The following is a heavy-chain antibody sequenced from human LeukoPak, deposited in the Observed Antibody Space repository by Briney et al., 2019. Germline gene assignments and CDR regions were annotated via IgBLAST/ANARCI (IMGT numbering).Heavy chain of an antibody. J-gene: IGHJ4*02. Sequence: NSSETLSLTCAVYGGSFSGYYWSWIRQPPGKGLEWIGSIYHSGSTYYNPSLKSRVTISVDTSKNQFSLKLSSVTAADTAVYYCARARYYDFWSGYYSPYYFDYWGQGTLVTVSS. V-gene: IGHV4-34*01. CDR3: ARARYYDFWSGYYSPYYFDY. CDR2: IYHSGST. CDR1: GGSFSGYY. D-gene: IGHD3-3*01.